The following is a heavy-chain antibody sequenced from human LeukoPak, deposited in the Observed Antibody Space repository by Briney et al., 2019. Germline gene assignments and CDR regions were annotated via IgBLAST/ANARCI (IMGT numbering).Heavy chain of an antibody. D-gene: IGHD6-13*01. CDR2: ISWNSGSI. Sequence: GGSLRLSCAASGFTFDDYAMHWVRQAPGKGLEWVSGISWNSGSICYADSVKGRFTISRDNAKNSLYLQMNSLRAEDTALYYCAKEIGEAGTGGVDYWGQGTLVTVSS. CDR3: AKEIGEAGTGGVDY. CDR1: GFTFDDYA. V-gene: IGHV3-9*01. J-gene: IGHJ4*02.